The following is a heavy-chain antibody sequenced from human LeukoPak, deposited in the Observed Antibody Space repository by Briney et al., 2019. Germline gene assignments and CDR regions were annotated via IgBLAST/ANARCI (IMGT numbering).Heavy chain of an antibody. Sequence: PSETLSLTCAVYGGSFSGYYWSWIRQPPGKGLEWIGEINHSGSNNYNPSLKSPVTISVDTSKNQFSLKLSSVTAADTAVNYCARDRVGATAGFDYWGQGTLVTVSS. D-gene: IGHD1-26*01. CDR3: ARDRVGATAGFDY. CDR2: INHSGSN. CDR1: GGSFSGYY. J-gene: IGHJ4*02. V-gene: IGHV4-34*01.